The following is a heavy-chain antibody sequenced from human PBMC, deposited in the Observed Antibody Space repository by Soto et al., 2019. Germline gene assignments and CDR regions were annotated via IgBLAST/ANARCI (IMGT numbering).Heavy chain of an antibody. J-gene: IGHJ4*02. CDR1: GFTFSGSA. CDR3: TSPLSGTHR. D-gene: IGHD1-1*01. Sequence: QGXESRPLWWAAAGFTFSGSAMHGVRQASGKGLEWVGRIRSKANSYATAYAASVKGRFTISRDDSKKTAYLQMNSLKTEDTAVYYCTSPLSGTHRWGQGTLVTVSS. CDR2: IRSKANSYAT. V-gene: IGHV3-73*01.